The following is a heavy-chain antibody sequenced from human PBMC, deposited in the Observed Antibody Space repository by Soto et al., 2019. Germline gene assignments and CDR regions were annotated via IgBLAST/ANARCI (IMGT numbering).Heavy chain of an antibody. CDR1: AGSITTDY. V-gene: IGHV4-59*01. Sequence: QVQLQESGPGLVKPSETLSLTCNVSAGSITTDYWSGIRQAPGRGLQWIGYISSSGIRCYTPSLNRRLRIAVAPSKNHLSLALTSLTAADTATYYCARLFIVGAPGSYYTGLDLWGQGTRVTVSS. CDR3: ARLFIVGAPGSYYTGLDL. D-gene: IGHD1-26*01. CDR2: ISSSGIR. J-gene: IGHJ6*02.